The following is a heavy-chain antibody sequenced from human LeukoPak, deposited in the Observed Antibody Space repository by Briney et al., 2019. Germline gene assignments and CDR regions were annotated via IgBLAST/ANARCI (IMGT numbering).Heavy chain of an antibody. CDR2: IYCSGSN. J-gene: IGHJ3*02. V-gene: IGHV4-31*03. CDR1: GGSINSGAYY. D-gene: IGHD2-15*01. CDR3: EGCSGGSPIVAFRI. Sequence: SETLSLTCTVSGGSINSGAYYWIWIPQHQGKGLDGIVYIYCSGSNYYNPSLKGRVTISVDTSKKQFSLTLGAVAAADTAVYSCEGCSGGSPIVAFRIWGQGTMVPVSP.